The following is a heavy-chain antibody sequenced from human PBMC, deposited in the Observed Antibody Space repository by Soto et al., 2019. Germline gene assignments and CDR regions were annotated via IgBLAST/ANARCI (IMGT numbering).Heavy chain of an antibody. D-gene: IGHD1-1*01. CDR1: GDSVTSNRAA. V-gene: IGHV6-1*01. Sequence: SQTLSLTCDISGDSVTSNRAAWNWIRQSPSRGLEWLGRTYYRSKWYNDYGTSVKGRITFNADTSKNQLSLQLNSVTPEDTAVYYCTGGKTFTYSFWFDPWGQGTLGTVSS. J-gene: IGHJ5*02. CDR3: TGGKTFTYSFWFDP. CDR2: TYYRSKWYN.